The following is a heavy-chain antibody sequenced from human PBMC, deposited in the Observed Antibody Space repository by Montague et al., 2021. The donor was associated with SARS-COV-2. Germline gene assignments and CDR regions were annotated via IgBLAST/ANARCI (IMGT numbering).Heavy chain of an antibody. CDR1: GFTFSSYA. Sequence: SLRLSCAASGFTFSSYAMSWIRQAPGKGLEWVSGIVNNGRKSPYADSAKGRFVISRDNSDKMVYLQLNSLRAEDTAIYYCAKETAAIGNPLFDSWGQGTLITVSS. D-gene: IGHD4-23*01. V-gene: IGHV3-23*01. CDR2: IVNNGRKS. CDR3: AKETAAIGNPLFDS. J-gene: IGHJ4*02.